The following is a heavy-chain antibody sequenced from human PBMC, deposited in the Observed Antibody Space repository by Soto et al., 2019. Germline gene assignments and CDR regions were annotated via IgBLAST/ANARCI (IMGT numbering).Heavy chain of an antibody. J-gene: IGHJ4*02. V-gene: IGHV3-74*03. CDR2: INSDESSI. D-gene: IGHD6-6*01. Sequence: GGSLRLSCEVSGFTFSSYWFHWIHQAPGKGLVWVSRINSDESSIAYADSVKGRFTISRDNAKNTLYLQMNSLRAEDTAVYYCAREYSSSRYFDYWDQGTLVTVSS. CDR3: AREYSSSRYFDY. CDR1: GFTFSSYW.